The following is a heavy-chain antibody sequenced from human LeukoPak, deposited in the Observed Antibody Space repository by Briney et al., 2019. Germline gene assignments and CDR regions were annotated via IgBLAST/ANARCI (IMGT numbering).Heavy chain of an antibody. J-gene: IGHJ6*03. V-gene: IGHV4-59*01. CDR1: GGSFSGYY. CDR2: IHYSGST. D-gene: IGHD3-10*01. Sequence: SETLSLTCAVYGGSFSGYYWSWIRQPPGKGLQWIGCIHYSGSTNYNPSLKSRVTISVDTSKNQFSLKLSSVTAADTAVYYCARTTMVRGTYYMDVWGKGTTVTISS. CDR3: ARTTMVRGTYYMDV.